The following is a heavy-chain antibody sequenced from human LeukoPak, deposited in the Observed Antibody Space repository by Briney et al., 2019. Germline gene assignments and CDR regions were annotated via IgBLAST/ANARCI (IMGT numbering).Heavy chain of an antibody. D-gene: IGHD1-1*01. V-gene: IGHV1-2*02. Sequence: GSAVTVSRKASGYTFTRYYMHWLGQTPGQGLEWMGLINPNSGGTTYAQKFQGRVTMTRDTSISTDYMELSRLRSDDTAVYYCARGHSGYTYDYWGQGTRVTVSS. CDR3: ARGHSGYTYDY. CDR1: GYTFTRYY. J-gene: IGHJ4*02. CDR2: INPNSGGT.